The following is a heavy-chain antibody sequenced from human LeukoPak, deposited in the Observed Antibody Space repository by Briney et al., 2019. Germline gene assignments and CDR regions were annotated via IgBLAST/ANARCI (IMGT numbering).Heavy chain of an antibody. V-gene: IGHV3-48*03. CDR2: ISSSGSTI. CDR1: GFTFSSYE. D-gene: IGHD3-22*01. J-gene: IGHJ6*03. Sequence: PGGSLRLSCAASGFTFSSYEMNWVRQAPGKGLEWVSYISSSGSTIYYADSVKGRFTISRDNAKNSLYLQMNSLRAEDTAVYYCAKEGQRSGYSRKAQKYYYYYYMDVWGKGTTVTISS. CDR3: AKEGQRSGYSRKAQKYYYYYYMDV.